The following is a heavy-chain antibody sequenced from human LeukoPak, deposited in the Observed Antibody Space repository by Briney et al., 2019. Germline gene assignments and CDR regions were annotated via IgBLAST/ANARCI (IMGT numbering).Heavy chain of an antibody. D-gene: IGHD6-19*01. CDR2: ISGSGGSS. V-gene: IGHV3-23*01. CDR3: AKRATISRGWYAEDKYYFDY. CDR1: GFTFSSYA. J-gene: IGHJ4*02. Sequence: GGSLRLSCAASGFTFSSYAMSWVRQAPGKGLEWVSAISGSGGSSYYADSVKGRFTISRDNSKNTLYLQMNSLRAEDTAVYYCAKRATISRGWYAEDKYYFDYWGQGTLVTVSS.